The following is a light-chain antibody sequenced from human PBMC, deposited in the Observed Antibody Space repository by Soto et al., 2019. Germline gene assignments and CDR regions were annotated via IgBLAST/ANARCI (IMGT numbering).Light chain of an antibody. Sequence: EILLTRSPGTLSLSPGERATLSCRASQSVSSSYLAWYQQKPGQAPRLLIYGASSRATGIPDRFSGSGSGTDFTLTISRLEPEDFAVYYCQQYGSSPLTFGGGTKVDIK. J-gene: IGKJ4*01. CDR3: QQYGSSPLT. CDR2: GAS. CDR1: QSVSSSY. V-gene: IGKV3-20*01.